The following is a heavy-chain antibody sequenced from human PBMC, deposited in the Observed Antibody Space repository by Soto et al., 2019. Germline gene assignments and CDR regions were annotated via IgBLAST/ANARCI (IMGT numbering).Heavy chain of an antibody. V-gene: IGHV1-46*01. CDR1: GYTLTSYY. Sequence: ASVKVSCKASGYTLTSYYMHWVRQAPGQGLAWMGIINPSGGSTSYAQNYQGRITMTSDTSTTTVYMELSSLRSEDTAVYFCARGDYDVLTGYYPLDLWGQGTLVTVSS. J-gene: IGHJ1*01. CDR2: INPSGGST. D-gene: IGHD3-9*01. CDR3: ARGDYDVLTGYYPLDL.